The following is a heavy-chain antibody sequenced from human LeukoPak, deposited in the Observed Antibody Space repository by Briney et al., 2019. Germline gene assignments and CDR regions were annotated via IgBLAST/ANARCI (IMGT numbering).Heavy chain of an antibody. J-gene: IGHJ4*02. V-gene: IGHV1-46*01. CDR1: GYTFTSYY. CDR2: INPSGGST. D-gene: IGHD3-22*01. CDR3: ARGHDSSGYSFFPFDY. Sequence: ASVKVSCKASGYTFTSYYMHWVRQAPGQGLEWMGIINPSGGSTSYAQKFQGRVTMTRDTSTSTVYMELSSLRSEDTAVYYCARGHDSSGYSFFPFDYWGQGTLVTVSS.